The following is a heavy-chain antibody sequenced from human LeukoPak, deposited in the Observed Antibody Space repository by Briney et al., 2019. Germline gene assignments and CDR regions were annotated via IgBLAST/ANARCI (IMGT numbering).Heavy chain of an antibody. J-gene: IGHJ4*02. Sequence: GGSLRLSCGASGFTFSSYGMGWVRQAPGQGLEWVSALSASGGHTYYADSVKGRFTISRDNSKNTLYLQMNSLRAEDTAVYYCAKSSYYDSSGYYREYYFDHWGQGTLVTVSS. CDR1: GFTFSSYG. CDR2: LSASGGHT. CDR3: AKSSYYDSSGYYREYYFDH. D-gene: IGHD3-22*01. V-gene: IGHV3-23*01.